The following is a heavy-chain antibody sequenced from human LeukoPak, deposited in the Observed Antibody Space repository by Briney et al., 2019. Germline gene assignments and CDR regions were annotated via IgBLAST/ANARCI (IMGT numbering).Heavy chain of an antibody. CDR3: AREDYGSGSYGPHDY. CDR1: GFTFSSYS. CDR2: ISSSSSYI. V-gene: IGHV3-21*01. J-gene: IGHJ4*02. D-gene: IGHD3-10*01. Sequence: PGGSLRLSCAASGFTFSSYSMNWVRQAPGKGLEWVSSISSSSSYIYYTDSVKGRFTISRDNTKNSLYLQMNSLRAEDTAVYYCAREDYGSGSYGPHDYGGKGTLVTVSS.